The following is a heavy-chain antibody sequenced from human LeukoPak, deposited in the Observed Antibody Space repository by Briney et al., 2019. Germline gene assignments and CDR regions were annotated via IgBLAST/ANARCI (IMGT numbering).Heavy chain of an antibody. J-gene: IGHJ4*02. Sequence: ASVKVSCKASGYTFTGHYMHWVRQAPGQGLEWMGWISAYNGNTNYAQKLQGRVTMTTDTSTSTAYMELRSLRSDDTAVYYCARISYSSSPLGYWGQGTLVTVSS. D-gene: IGHD6-13*01. CDR3: ARISYSSSPLGY. CDR2: ISAYNGNT. V-gene: IGHV1-18*04. CDR1: GYTFTGHY.